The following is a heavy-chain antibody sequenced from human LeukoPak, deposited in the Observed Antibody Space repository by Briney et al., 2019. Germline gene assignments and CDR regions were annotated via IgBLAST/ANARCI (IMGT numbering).Heavy chain of an antibody. CDR3: ARDTVLGAYCGGDCFYYFDY. CDR1: GFTFSSYS. D-gene: IGHD2-21*01. J-gene: IGHJ4*02. V-gene: IGHV3-48*01. CDR2: ISSSSSTI. Sequence: GSLRLSCAASGFTFSSYSMNWVRQAPGKGLEWVSYISSSSSTIYYADSVKGRFTISRDNAKNSLYLQMNSLRAEDTAVYYCARDTVLGAYCGGDCFYYFDYWGQGTLVTVSS.